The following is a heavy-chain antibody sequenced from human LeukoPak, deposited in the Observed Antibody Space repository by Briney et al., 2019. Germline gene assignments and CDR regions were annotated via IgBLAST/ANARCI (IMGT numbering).Heavy chain of an antibody. V-gene: IGHV4-38-2*01. CDR1: GYSISSGYY. CDR3: ARQEMATIMGFDY. CDR2: IYHSGST. Sequence: PSETLSLTCAVSGYSISSGYYWGWIRQPPGKGLEWIGSIYHSGSTYYNPSFKSRVTISVDTSKNQFSLKLSSVTAADTAVYYCARQEMATIMGFDYWGQGTLVTVSS. D-gene: IGHD5-24*01. J-gene: IGHJ4*02.